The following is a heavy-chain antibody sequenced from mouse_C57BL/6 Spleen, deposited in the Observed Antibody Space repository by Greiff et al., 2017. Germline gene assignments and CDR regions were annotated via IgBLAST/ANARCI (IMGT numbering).Heavy chain of an antibody. Sequence: EVKLMESGGGLVKPGGSLKLSCAASGFTFSSYAMSWVRQTPEKRLEWVATISDGGSYTYYPDNVKGRFTISRDNAKNNLYLQMSHLKSEDTAMYYCARGGLYSNYVGYFDNWGQGTTLTVSS. D-gene: IGHD2-5*01. CDR2: ISDGGSYT. J-gene: IGHJ2*01. CDR1: GFTFSSYA. CDR3: ARGGLYSNYVGYFDN. V-gene: IGHV5-4*03.